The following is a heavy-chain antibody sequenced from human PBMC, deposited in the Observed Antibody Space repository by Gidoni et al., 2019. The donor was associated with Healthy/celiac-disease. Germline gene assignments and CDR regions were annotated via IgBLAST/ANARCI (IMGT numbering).Heavy chain of an antibody. D-gene: IGHD7-27*01. V-gene: IGHV1-18*01. CDR3: ARPRLTLGNWFDP. J-gene: IGHJ5*02. Sequence: KLQGRVTMTTDTSTSTAYMELRSLRSDDTAMYYCARPRLTLGNWFDPWGQGTLVTVSS.